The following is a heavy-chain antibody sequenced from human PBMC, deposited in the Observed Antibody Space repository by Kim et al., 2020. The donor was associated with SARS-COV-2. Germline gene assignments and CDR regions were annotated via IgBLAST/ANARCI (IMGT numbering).Heavy chain of an antibody. J-gene: IGHJ5*02. CDR3: AKDDPGDYVA. V-gene: IGHV3-30*18. D-gene: IGHD4-17*01. CDR2: ISYDGSKK. Sequence: GGSLRLSCAASGFTFSSYNMHWVRQAPVKGLEWVAVISYDGSKKYYADSVEGRFTISRDNSKNTLYVQMNSLRAEDTAMYYCAKDDPGDYVAWGQGTLVTVSS. CDR1: GFTFSSYN.